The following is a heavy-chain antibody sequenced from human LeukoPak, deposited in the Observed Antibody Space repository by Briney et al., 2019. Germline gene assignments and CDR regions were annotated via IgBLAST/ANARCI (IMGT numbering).Heavy chain of an antibody. V-gene: IGHV3-43*02. CDR1: GFTFDDYA. Sequence: GGSLRLSCAASGFTFDDYAMHWVRQGPGKSLEWVSLINENGDIAYYGDSVRGRFTVSRDNAKNSLYLQMNSLTTEDTALYYCAKARWEPNFDYWGQGTLVTASS. D-gene: IGHD1-26*01. CDR3: AKARWEPNFDY. CDR2: INENGDIA. J-gene: IGHJ4*02.